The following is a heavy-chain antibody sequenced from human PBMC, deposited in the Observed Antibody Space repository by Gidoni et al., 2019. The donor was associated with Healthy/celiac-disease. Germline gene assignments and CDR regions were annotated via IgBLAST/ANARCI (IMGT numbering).Heavy chain of an antibody. CDR1: GGSISSGCYY. V-gene: IGHV4-31*03. Sequence: QVQLQESGPGLVKPSQTLSLPCTVYGGSISSGCYYWSWIRQHPGKVLAWIGYIYYRGSTYYNPSLKRRVTISLYRSKNQFSLKLRSLTAADTAVYYCARDRRSVWTYGRVGMDVWGQGTTVTVSS. CDR3: ARDRRSVWTYGRVGMDV. D-gene: IGHD1-7*01. J-gene: IGHJ6*02. CDR2: IYYRGST.